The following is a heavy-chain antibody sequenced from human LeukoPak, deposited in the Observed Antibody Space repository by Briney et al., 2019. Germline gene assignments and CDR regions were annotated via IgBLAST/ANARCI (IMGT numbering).Heavy chain of an antibody. V-gene: IGHV4-31*03. CDR3: ARVDVRAAAGLFDY. CDR2: IYYSGST. CDR1: GGSISSGGYY. J-gene: IGHJ4*02. Sequence: TLSLTCTVSGGSISSGGYYWSWIRQHPGKGLEWIGYIYYSGSTYYNPSLKSRVTISVDTSKNQFSLKLSSVTAADTAVYYCARVDVRAAAGLFDYWGQGTLVTVSS. D-gene: IGHD6-13*01.